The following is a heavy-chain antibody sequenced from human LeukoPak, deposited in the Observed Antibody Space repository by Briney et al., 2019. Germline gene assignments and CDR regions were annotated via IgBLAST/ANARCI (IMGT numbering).Heavy chain of an antibody. CDR3: AKYTPSGGHVASFFDP. J-gene: IGHJ5*02. CDR2: IYYNGAT. V-gene: IGHV4-59*08. CDR1: GGSINNFY. D-gene: IGHD2-2*02. Sequence: SETLSLTCIVSGGSINNFYWSWLRQPPGKGLECIGHIYYNGATTYNPSLKSRVIMSVDTSKNQFSLLLTSVTAADTAVYYCAKYTPSGGHVASFFDPWGQGALVTVSS.